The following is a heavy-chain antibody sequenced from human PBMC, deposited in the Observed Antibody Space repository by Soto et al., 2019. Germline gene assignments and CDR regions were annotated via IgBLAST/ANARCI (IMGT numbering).Heavy chain of an antibody. V-gene: IGHV1-18*01. D-gene: IGHD4-4*01. Sequence: GASVKVSCKASGYTFTSYGISWVRQAPGQGLEWMGWSSAYNGNTNYAQKLQGRVTMSTDTSTSTAYMELRSLRCDDTAVYCWATVTTVTTFYYGMDVWGQGTKVTV. CDR2: SSAYNGNT. J-gene: IGHJ6*02. CDR3: ATVTTVTTFYYGMDV. CDR1: GYTFTSYG.